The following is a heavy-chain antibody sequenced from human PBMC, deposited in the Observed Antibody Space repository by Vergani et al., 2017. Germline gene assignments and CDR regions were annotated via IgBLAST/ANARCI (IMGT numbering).Heavy chain of an antibody. J-gene: IGHJ6*03. CDR2: IYWTDDQ. CDR1: GFSLNTRGVS. D-gene: IGHD2-21*01. Sequence: QITLKESGPTLVKPTQTLTLTCTFSGFSLNTRGVSVAWIPQPPGKALDWLALIYWTDDQHYTPFLNNRIPITKDSSKNQVVLTMTNTDYVDTGTYYCVISKTECATTGCYYPFYYYCYLDVWGKGTTVTVSS. V-gene: IGHV2-5*04. CDR3: VISKTECATTGCYYPFYYYCYLDV.